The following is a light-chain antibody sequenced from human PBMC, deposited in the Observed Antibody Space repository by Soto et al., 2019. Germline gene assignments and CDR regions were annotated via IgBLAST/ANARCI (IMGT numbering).Light chain of an antibody. V-gene: IGKV1-5*03. J-gene: IGKJ1*01. CDR3: QQYNAYSQA. CDR1: ESVSRW. Sequence: DIQMTQSPSTLSASVGDRVTITCRASESVSRWLAGYQQKPGRTPKLLIYQASTLETGLPSRFSGSGSGTEFTLTISSLQPDDFATYYCQQYNAYSQAFGQGTKVEIK. CDR2: QAS.